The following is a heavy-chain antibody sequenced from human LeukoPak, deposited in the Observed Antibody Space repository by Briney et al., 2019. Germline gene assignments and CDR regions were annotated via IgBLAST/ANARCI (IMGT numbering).Heavy chain of an antibody. V-gene: IGHV3-23*01. CDR2: ISGGGST. D-gene: IGHD2-15*01. CDR1: GFTFSSYA. CDR3: HVVVVAATPAGY. J-gene: IGHJ4*02. Sequence: PGGSLRLSCAASGFTFSSYAMSWVRQAPGKGLEWVSAISGGGSTHYADSVKGRFTISRDNSKNTLYLQMNSLRAEDTALYYCHVVVVAATPAGYWGQGTLVTVSS.